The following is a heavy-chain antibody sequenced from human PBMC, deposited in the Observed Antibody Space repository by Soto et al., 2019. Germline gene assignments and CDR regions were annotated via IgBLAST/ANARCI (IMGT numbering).Heavy chain of an antibody. V-gene: IGHV3-30*18. CDR3: AKDLGSPGDY. CDR1: VFTFISYG. D-gene: IGHD7-27*01. J-gene: IGHJ4*02. Sequence: GGSLRLSCAASVFTFISYGMHWVRQAPGKGLEWVAVISYDGSNKYYADSVKGRFTISRDNSKNTLYLQMNSLRAEDTAVYYCAKDLGSPGDYWGQGTLVTVSS. CDR2: ISYDGSNK.